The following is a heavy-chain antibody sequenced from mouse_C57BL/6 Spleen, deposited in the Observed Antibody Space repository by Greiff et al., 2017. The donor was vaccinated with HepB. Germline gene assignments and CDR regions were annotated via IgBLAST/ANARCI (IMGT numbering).Heavy chain of an antibody. Sequence: QVQLQQSGAELVMPGASVKLSCKASGYTFTSYWMHWVKQRPGQGLEWIGEIDPSDSYTNYNQKFKGKSTLTVDKSSSTAYMQLSSLTSEDSAVYYCARVELVRGGFAYWGQGTLVTVSA. V-gene: IGHV1-69*01. CDR3: ARVELVRGGFAY. D-gene: IGHD2-14*01. J-gene: IGHJ3*01. CDR1: GYTFTSYW. CDR2: IDPSDSYT.